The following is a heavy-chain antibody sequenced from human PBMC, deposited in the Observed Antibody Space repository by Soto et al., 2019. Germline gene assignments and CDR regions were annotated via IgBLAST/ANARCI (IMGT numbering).Heavy chain of an antibody. D-gene: IGHD3-22*01. Sequence: SETLSLTCAVSGASVTSDDYYWSWIRQPPGKGLEWIGYIYHNGSTYYNPSLKSRVSISIDTSQNQFSLKLTSLTAADTAVYYCARDPIFYYASSGYGGSYFDYWGQGSRVTVSS. CDR2: IYHNGST. V-gene: IGHV4-30-4*01. J-gene: IGHJ4*02. CDR1: GASVTSDDYY. CDR3: ARDPIFYYASSGYGGSYFDY.